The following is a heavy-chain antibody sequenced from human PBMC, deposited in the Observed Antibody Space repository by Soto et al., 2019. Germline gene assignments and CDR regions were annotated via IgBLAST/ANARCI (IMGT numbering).Heavy chain of an antibody. V-gene: IGHV4-34*01. J-gene: IGHJ4*02. D-gene: IGHD3-22*01. Sequence: PSETLSLTCTVYGESVSGYSWSWIRQPPGKGLEWIDKINCGGSTNYNPSLGNRVTVSGDTSKNQLSLRLKSVTAADTAVYYCARSGSSGYFRRYFDYWGQGTLVTVSS. CDR1: GESVSGYS. CDR3: ARSGSSGYFRRYFDY. CDR2: INCGGST.